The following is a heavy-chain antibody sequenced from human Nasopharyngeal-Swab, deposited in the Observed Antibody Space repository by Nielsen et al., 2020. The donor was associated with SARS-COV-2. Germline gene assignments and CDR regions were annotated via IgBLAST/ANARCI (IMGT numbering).Heavy chain of an antibody. CDR2: ISGSGGST. V-gene: IGHV3-23*01. J-gene: IGHJ5*02. D-gene: IGHD2-15*01. Sequence: WIRQPPGKGLEWVSAISGSGGSTYYADPVKGRFTISRDNSKNTLYLQMNSLRAEDTAVYYCAKNCSGGSCLTPWGQGTLVTVSS. CDR3: AKNCSGGSCLTP.